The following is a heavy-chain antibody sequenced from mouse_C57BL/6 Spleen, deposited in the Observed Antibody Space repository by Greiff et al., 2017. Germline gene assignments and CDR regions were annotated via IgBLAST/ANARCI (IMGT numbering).Heavy chain of an antibody. CDR1: GYTFTSYT. Sequence: VQLVESGAELARPGASVKMSCKASGYTFTSYTMHWVKQRPGQGLEWIGYINPSSGYTKYNQKFKDKATLTADKSSSTAYMQLSSLTSEDSAVYYCARSGYGSRWYFDVWGTGTTVTVSS. CDR3: ARSGYGSRWYFDV. D-gene: IGHD1-1*01. J-gene: IGHJ1*03. CDR2: INPSSGYT. V-gene: IGHV1-4*01.